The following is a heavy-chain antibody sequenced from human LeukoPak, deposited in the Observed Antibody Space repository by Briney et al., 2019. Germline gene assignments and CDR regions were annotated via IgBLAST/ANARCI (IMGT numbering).Heavy chain of an antibody. CDR3: ARNFITTIWACLTGAFGL. Sequence: SRTLSLTCTVSGGSICNYSWAWIPQTPGKGLEWGGFISYSGTTNYNPSLKSRVTMSVDTYNNQFSLKLSSVTAADTAVYYCARNFITTIWACLTGAFGLWGQGTMVTDSS. CDR2: ISYSGTT. CDR1: GGSICNYS. D-gene: IGHD1-14*01. J-gene: IGHJ3*01. V-gene: IGHV4-59*01.